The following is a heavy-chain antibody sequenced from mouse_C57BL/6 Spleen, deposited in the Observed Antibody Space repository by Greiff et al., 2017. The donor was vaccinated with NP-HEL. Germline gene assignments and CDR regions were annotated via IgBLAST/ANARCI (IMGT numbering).Heavy chain of an antibody. V-gene: IGHV1-54*01. CDR1: GYAFTNYL. J-gene: IGHJ1*03. CDR3: ARYYYGSSLWYFDV. CDR2: INPGSGGT. D-gene: IGHD1-1*01. Sequence: QVQLKESGAELVRPGTSVKVSCKASGYAFTNYLIEWVKQRPGQGLEWIGVINPGSGGTNYNEKFKGKATLTADKSSSTAYMQLSSLTSEDSAVYFCARYYYGSSLWYFDVWGTGTTVTVSS.